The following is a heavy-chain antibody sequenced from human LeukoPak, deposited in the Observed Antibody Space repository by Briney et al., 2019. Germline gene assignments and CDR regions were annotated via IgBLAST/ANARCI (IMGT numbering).Heavy chain of an antibody. V-gene: IGHV3-30-3*01. CDR1: GFTFSSYA. J-gene: IGHJ4*02. CDR2: ISYDGSNK. CDR3: ARAGITMIAVVITLDY. D-gene: IGHD3-22*01. Sequence: GGSLRLSRAASGFTFSSYAMHWVRQAPGKGLEWVAVISYDGSNKYYADSVKGRFTISRDNSKNTLYLQMNSLRAEDTAVYYCARAGITMIAVVITLDYWGQGTLVTVSS.